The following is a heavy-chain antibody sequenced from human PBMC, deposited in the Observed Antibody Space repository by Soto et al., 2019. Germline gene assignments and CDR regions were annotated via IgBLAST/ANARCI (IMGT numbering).Heavy chain of an antibody. CDR3: ARERGLNYYDTSVSSYYFDY. D-gene: IGHD3-22*01. Sequence: QVQLVESGGGEVQPGRSLGLSCAASGFTFSGYGMHWVRQAPGKGLEWVAIIWYDGRNTYYADSVKGRFTISRDNSKNTLYLQMNSLRAEDTAVYYCARERGLNYYDTSVSSYYFDYWGQGVLVTVSS. J-gene: IGHJ4*02. V-gene: IGHV3-33*01. CDR2: IWYDGRNT. CDR1: GFTFSGYG.